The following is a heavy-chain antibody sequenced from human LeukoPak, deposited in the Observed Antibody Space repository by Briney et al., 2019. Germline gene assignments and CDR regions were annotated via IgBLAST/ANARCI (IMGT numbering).Heavy chain of an antibody. CDR3: AKGSYYDSSGSFYFDY. CDR1: GFTFSSYG. Sequence: QPGRSLRLSCAASGFTFSSYGMHWVRQAPGKGLEWVAVIWYDGSKEYYADSVKGRFAISRDNSKNTLYVQVNSLGTEDTAAYYCAKGSYYDSSGSFYFDYWGQGTLVTVSS. D-gene: IGHD3-22*01. V-gene: IGHV3-33*06. CDR2: IWYDGSKE. J-gene: IGHJ4*02.